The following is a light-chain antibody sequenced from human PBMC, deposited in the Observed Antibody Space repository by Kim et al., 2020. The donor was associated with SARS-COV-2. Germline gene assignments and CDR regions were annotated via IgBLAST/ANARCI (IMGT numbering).Light chain of an antibody. CDR2: EVN. CDR3: CSYAVSMTYV. Sequence: GHSITISCTGPSCDVGSYDLFSWYQQHPGKAPILMIYEVNNWPSGISNRFSGSKSGNTASLTISGLQAEDEADFYCCSYAVSMTYVFGTGTKVTVL. V-gene: IGLV2-23*02. J-gene: IGLJ1*01. CDR1: SCDVGSYDL.